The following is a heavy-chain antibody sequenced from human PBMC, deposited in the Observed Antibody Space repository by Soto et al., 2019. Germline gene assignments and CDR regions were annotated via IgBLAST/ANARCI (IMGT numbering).Heavy chain of an antibody. CDR2: IDPSDSYT. D-gene: IGHD6-13*01. Sequence: RESLKISCKGSGYSFTSYWISWVRQMPGKGLEWMGRIDPSDSYTNYSPSFQGHVTISADKSISTAYLQWSSLKASDTAMYYCASRYSSSSPYGMDVWGQGTTVTVSS. J-gene: IGHJ6*02. CDR1: GYSFTSYW. V-gene: IGHV5-10-1*01. CDR3: ASRYSSSSPYGMDV.